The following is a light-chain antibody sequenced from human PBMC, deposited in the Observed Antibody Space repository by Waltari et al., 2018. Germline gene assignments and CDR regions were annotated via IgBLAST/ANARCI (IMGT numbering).Light chain of an antibody. CDR2: EVS. Sequence: QSALTQPRSVSGSPGQSATIPCTGTSDDIGHYNFVSWYQHHPGKAPKVILYEVSRRPSGVPDRFSGSKSGNTASLTISGLQTDDEATYYCCSYAGSDTVVVFGGGTRLTVL. J-gene: IGLJ2*01. CDR1: SDDIGHYNF. CDR3: CSYAGSDTVVV. V-gene: IGLV2-11*01.